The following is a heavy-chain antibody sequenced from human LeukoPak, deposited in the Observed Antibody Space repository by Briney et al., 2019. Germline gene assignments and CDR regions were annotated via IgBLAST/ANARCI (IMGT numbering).Heavy chain of an antibody. D-gene: IGHD6-19*01. Sequence: SETLSLTCAVSGGSISSSNWWSGVRPPPGKGLEGSEEIYHSGSTNYNPSLKRRVTISGDKTKKQVCVKLSSVTAADTALYYSARVDSSGWYQHSYYYYGMDVWGEGTTVTASS. CDR3: ARVDSSGWYQHSYYYYGMDV. V-gene: IGHV4-4*02. J-gene: IGHJ6*04. CDR1: GGSISSSNW. CDR2: IYHSGST.